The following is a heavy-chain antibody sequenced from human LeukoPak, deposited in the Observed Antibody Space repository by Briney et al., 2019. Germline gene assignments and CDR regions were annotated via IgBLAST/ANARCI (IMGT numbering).Heavy chain of an antibody. CDR3: ATHYGP. Sequence: PSETLSLTCTVSGGSISGSSYYWRWIRQPPAKGLEWIGSIYYSGSTYYNPSLKSRVTISVDTSKNQFSLKLNSVTATDTAVYYCATHYGPWGQGTLVTVSS. J-gene: IGHJ4*02. CDR1: GGSISGSSYY. D-gene: IGHD3-10*01. V-gene: IGHV4-39*01. CDR2: IYYSGST.